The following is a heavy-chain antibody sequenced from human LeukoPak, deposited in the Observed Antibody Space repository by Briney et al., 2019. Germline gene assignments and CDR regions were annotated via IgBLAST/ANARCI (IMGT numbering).Heavy chain of an antibody. CDR3: ARDARSGSLFDY. J-gene: IGHJ4*02. Sequence: ASVKVSCKASGYTFTSYYMHWVRQAPGQGLEWMGWISAYNGDTNYAQKLQGRVTMTTDTSTSTAYMEVRSLRSDDTAVYYCARDARSGSLFDYWALGPLVKVSS. D-gene: IGHD3-16*02. CDR2: ISAYNGDT. V-gene: IGHV1-18*04. CDR1: GYTFTSYY.